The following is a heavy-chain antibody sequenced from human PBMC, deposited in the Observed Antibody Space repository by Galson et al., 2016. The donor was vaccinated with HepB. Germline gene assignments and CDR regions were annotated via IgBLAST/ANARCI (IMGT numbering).Heavy chain of an antibody. CDR2: VYYSGST. J-gene: IGHJ2*01. Sequence: SETLSLTCTVSGGSISSYYWSWIRQPPGRGLEWIGYVYYSGSTNYNPSLKSRVTISVAPSKNQFSLRLTSGTAADTGVYYCARSKVGDWYWYFDLWGRGTLLAVSS. V-gene: IGHV4-59*01. D-gene: IGHD2-21*02. CDR3: ARSKVGDWYWYFDL. CDR1: GGSISSYY.